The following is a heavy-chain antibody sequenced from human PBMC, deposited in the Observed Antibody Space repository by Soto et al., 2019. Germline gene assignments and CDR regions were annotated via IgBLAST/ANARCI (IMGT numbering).Heavy chain of an antibody. J-gene: IGHJ4*02. CDR2: IYYSGST. CDR1: CGSVRSGSFF. Sequence: GTPSLTCPFSCGSVRSGSFFWGLIRQPPGKGLEWIGYIYYSGSTKHNPPLQSRGTISIDTSRDQFSLKLSSVTAADTAVYYCARDACSGGDCYSDYWGQGTLVTVSS. V-gene: IGHV4-61*01. D-gene: IGHD2-15*01. CDR3: ARDACSGGDCYSDY.